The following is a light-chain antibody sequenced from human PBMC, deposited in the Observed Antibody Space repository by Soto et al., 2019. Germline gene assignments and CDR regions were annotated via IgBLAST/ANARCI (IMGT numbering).Light chain of an antibody. CDR2: DDN. V-gene: IGLV1-51*01. J-gene: IGLJ1*01. Sequence: QSVLTQPPSVSAAPGQKVTISCAGSSSNIGGNSVSWYQHLPGTAPKLLIYDDNKRPSGLPVRISGSKSGTSATLGITGFRTGDEADYYCSSFVGVNSYDFGTGTKVTVL. CDR1: SSNIGGNS. CDR3: SSFVGVNSYD.